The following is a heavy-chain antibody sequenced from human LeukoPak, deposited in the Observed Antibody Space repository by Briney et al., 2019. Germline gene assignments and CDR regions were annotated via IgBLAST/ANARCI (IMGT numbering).Heavy chain of an antibody. CDR2: ISGNSFWI. Sequence: WVSAISGNSFWIYYADSVKGRFTISRDNAKNSLYLQMDSLRADDTAVYYCARKVPSAQSDFWGQGTLVTVSS. CDR3: ARKVPSAQSDF. J-gene: IGHJ4*02. V-gene: IGHV3-21*01.